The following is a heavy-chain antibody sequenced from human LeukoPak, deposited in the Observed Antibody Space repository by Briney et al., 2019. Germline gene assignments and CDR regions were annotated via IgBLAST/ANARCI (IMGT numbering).Heavy chain of an antibody. D-gene: IGHD3-22*01. CDR1: GFTFSSYS. CDR3: ARVPSYYYDSSGYFFDY. J-gene: IGHJ4*02. Sequence: GGSLRLSCAASGFTFSSYSMNWVRQAPGKGLEWVSSISSSSSYIYCADSVKGRFTISRDNAKNSLYLQMNSLRAEDTAVYYCARVPSYYYDSSGYFFDYWGQGTLVTVSS. CDR2: ISSSSSYI. V-gene: IGHV3-21*01.